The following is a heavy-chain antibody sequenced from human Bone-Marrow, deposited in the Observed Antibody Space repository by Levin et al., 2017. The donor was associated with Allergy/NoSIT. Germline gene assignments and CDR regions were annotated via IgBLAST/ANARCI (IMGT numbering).Heavy chain of an antibody. CDR1: GFTFSSYW. V-gene: IGHV3-7*03. CDR2: IKQDGSEK. Sequence: GGSLRLSCAASGFTFSSYWMSWVRQAPGKGLEWVANIKQDGSEKYYVDSVKGRFTISRDNAKNSLYLQMNSLRAEDTAVYYCARVSPTTYYDFWSGTELGDYFDYWGQGTLVTVSS. D-gene: IGHD3-3*01. CDR3: ARVSPTTYYDFWSGTELGDYFDY. J-gene: IGHJ4*02.